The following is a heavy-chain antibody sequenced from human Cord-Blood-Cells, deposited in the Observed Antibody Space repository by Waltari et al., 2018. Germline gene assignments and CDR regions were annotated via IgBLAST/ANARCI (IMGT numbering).Heavy chain of an antibody. Sequence: QLQLQESGPGLVKPSETLSLTCTVSGGSISSSSYYWGWIRQPPGKGLEWIGSIYYSGNTSYNPTLKSRVTISVDTSKNQFSLKLSSVTAADTAVYYCARHGHSSGWYYYYGMDVWGQGTTVTVSS. CDR2: IYYSGNT. D-gene: IGHD6-19*01. CDR1: GGSISSSSYY. V-gene: IGHV4-39*01. CDR3: ARHGHSSGWYYYYGMDV. J-gene: IGHJ6*02.